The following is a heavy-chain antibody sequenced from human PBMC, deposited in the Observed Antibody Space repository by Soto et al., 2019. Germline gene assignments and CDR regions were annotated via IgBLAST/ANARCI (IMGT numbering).Heavy chain of an antibody. Sequence: SVKVSCKASGGTFSSYTISWVRQAPGQGLEWMGRIIPILGIANYAQKFQGRVTITADKSTSTAYMELCSLRSEDTAVYYCARSCSGGSCYSPPGYYYYYYMDVWGKGTTVTVSS. CDR2: IIPILGIA. CDR1: GGTFSSYT. D-gene: IGHD2-15*01. V-gene: IGHV1-69*02. J-gene: IGHJ6*03. CDR3: ARSCSGGSCYSPPGYYYYYYMDV.